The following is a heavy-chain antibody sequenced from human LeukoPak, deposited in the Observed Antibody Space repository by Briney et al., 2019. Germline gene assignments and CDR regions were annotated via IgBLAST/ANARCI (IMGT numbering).Heavy chain of an antibody. CDR2: TSTHNDDT. J-gene: IGHJ4*02. D-gene: IGHD1-1*01. CDR3: ARDWYSRNDYFDP. CDR1: GYTFTSYG. V-gene: IGHV1-18*01. Sequence: ASVKVSCKASGYTFTSYGISWVRQAPGQGLEWMGWTSTHNDDTNYAETLQGRLTMTTDISTSTAYMELTSLRSDDTAVYYCARDWYSRNDYFDPWGQGTLVIVSS.